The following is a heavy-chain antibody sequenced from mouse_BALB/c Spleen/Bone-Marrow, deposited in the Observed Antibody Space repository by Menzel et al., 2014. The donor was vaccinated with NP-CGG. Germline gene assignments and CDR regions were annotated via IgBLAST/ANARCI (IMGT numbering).Heavy chain of an antibody. CDR2: INSNGSST. J-gene: IGHJ4*01. D-gene: IGHD1-1*01. CDR3: ARDYYGSSYAMDY. Sequence: EVQVVESGGGLVQPGGSLKLSCAASGFTFSSYGMSWVRQTPDKRLELVATINSNGSSTYYPDSVKGRFTISRDNAKNTLYLQMSSLKSEDTDMYYCARDYYGSSYAMDYWGQGTSVTVSS. CDR1: GFTFSSYG. V-gene: IGHV5-6-3*01.